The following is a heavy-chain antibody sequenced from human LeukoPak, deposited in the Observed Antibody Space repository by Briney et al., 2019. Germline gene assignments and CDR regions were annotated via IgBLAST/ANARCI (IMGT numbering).Heavy chain of an antibody. V-gene: IGHV4-31*03. CDR1: GGSISSGGYY. D-gene: IGHD1-1*01. CDR2: IYYSGST. Sequence: PSETLSLTCTVSGGSISSGGYYWSWIRQHPGKGLEWIGYIYYSGSTYYSPSLKSRVTISVDTSKNQFSLKLSSVTAADTAVYYCARVPYYYGMDVWGQGTTVTVSS. J-gene: IGHJ6*02. CDR3: ARVPYYYGMDV.